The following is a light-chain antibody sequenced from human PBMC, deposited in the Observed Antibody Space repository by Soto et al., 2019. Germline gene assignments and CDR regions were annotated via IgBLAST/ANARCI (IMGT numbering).Light chain of an antibody. Sequence: DIQMTQSPSSLSASVGDRVTITCRASHTITRYLNWYQQKPGKAPKLLIYKASSLERRVPSRFSGSGSGTEFTLTISXLQPDDFATYYCQHYNSYYTFGQGTKVDIK. CDR3: QHYNSYYT. V-gene: IGKV1-5*03. J-gene: IGKJ2*01. CDR2: KAS. CDR1: HTITRY.